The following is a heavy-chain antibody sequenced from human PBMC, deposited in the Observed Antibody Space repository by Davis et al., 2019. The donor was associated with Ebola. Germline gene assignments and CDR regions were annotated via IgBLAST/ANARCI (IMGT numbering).Heavy chain of an antibody. V-gene: IGHV3-49*04. CDR2: IRSKAYGGTT. J-gene: IGHJ4*02. CDR1: GFTFGDYA. CDR3: TLGQGSCYY. D-gene: IGHD2-15*01. Sequence: PGGSLRLSCTASGFTFGDYAMSWVRQAPGKGLEWVGFIRSKAYGGTTEYAASVKGRFTISRDDSKSIAYLQMNSLKTEDTAVYYCTLGQGSCYYWGQGTLVTVSS.